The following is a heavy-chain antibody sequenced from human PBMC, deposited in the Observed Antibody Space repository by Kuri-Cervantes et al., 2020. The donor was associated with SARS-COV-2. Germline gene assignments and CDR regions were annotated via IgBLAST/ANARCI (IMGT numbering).Heavy chain of an antibody. V-gene: IGHV4-61*01. CDR2: IYYNGST. D-gene: IGHD3-3*01. CDR1: GSSVSSGSYY. Sequence: SETLSLTCTVSGSSVSSGSYYWSWIRQPPGKGLEWIGYIYYNGSTNYNPSLKSRVTITVDTSKNQFSLKLSYVTAADTAMYYCARGVRFLDPKYYYFYYYMDVWGKGTTVTVSS. J-gene: IGHJ6*03. CDR3: ARGVRFLDPKYYYFYYYMDV.